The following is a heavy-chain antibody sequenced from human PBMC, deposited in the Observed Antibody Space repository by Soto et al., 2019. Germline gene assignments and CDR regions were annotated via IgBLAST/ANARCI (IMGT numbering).Heavy chain of an antibody. CDR1: GFTFSSYG. D-gene: IGHD6-6*01. CDR3: AKGLGIAARPVGVDY. V-gene: IGHV3-30*18. J-gene: IGHJ4*02. CDR2: ISYDGSNK. Sequence: QVQLVESGGGVVQPGRSLRLSCAASGFTFSSYGMHWVRQAPGKGLEWVAVISYDGSNKYYADSVKGRFTISRDNSKNTLYLQMSSLRAEDTAVYYCAKGLGIAARPVGVDYWGQGTLVTVSS.